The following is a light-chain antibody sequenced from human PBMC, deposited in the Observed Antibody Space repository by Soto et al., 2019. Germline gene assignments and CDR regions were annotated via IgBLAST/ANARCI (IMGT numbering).Light chain of an antibody. Sequence: AIQLTQSPSSLSASVGDRVTITCRASQGISSALAWYQQKPGKAPKLLIYDASSLESGVPSRFGGSGSGTDFTLTISSLQPEDFATYYCQRFNSYPTWTFGQGTKVEIK. CDR3: QRFNSYPTWT. V-gene: IGKV1-13*02. J-gene: IGKJ1*01. CDR1: QGISSA. CDR2: DAS.